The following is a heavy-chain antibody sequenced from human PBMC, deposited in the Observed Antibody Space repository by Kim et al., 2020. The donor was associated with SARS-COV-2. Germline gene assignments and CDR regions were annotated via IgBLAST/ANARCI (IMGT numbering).Heavy chain of an antibody. CDR1: GFTCINYA. CDR3: AKDYRSGYSGYDIGD. Sequence: GGSLRLSCTASGFTCINYAMSWVRQAPGKGLEWVSAFSSGSGGLTYYADSVKGRFTISRDNSKNTLYLQMNNLRAEDTAVYYCAKDYRSGYSGYDIGDWGQGTLVTVSS. J-gene: IGHJ1*01. CDR2: FSSGSGGLT. V-gene: IGHV3-23*01. D-gene: IGHD5-12*01.